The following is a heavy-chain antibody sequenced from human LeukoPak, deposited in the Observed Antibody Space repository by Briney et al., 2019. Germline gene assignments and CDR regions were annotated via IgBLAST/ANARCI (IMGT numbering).Heavy chain of an antibody. CDR2: IYHSGST. V-gene: IGHV4-4*02. CDR3: ARARVIGGSGSDY. Sequence: PSGTLSLTCAVSGGSISSGNWWSWVRQPPGKGLEWIGEIYHSGSTNYNPSLKSRVTISVDKSKNQFSLKLSSVTAADTAVYYCARARVIGGSGSDYWGQGTLVTVSS. J-gene: IGHJ4*02. CDR1: GGSISSGNW. D-gene: IGHD3-10*01.